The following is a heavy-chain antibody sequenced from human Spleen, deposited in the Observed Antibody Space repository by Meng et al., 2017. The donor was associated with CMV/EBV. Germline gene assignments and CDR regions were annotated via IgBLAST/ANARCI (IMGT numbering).Heavy chain of an antibody. J-gene: IGHJ6*02. CDR2: IRYHGKNT. CDR1: GFTLSNHW. Sequence: GESLKISCTASGFTLSNHWMTWVRQAPGKGLEWVAFIRYHGKNTFYADSVKGRFTISRDNSKNTLYLQMNSLRPEDTAVYYCARRRARPYYYGMDVWGQGTTVTVSS. V-gene: IGHV3-30*02. CDR3: ARRRARPYYYGMDV.